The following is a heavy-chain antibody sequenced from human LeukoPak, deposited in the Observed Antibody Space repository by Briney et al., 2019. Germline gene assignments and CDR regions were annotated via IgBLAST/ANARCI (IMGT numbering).Heavy chain of an antibody. J-gene: IGHJ4*02. D-gene: IGHD3-10*01. CDR3: ARVGRLYGSGSYYTY. CDR2: MNPNSGNT. CDR1: GYTFTSYD. Sequence: ASVKVSCKASGYTFTSYDINWVRQATGQGLEWMGWMNPNSGNTGYAQKFRGRVTMTRNTSISTAHMELSSLRSEDTAVYYCARVGRLYGSGSYYTYWGQGTLVTVSS. V-gene: IGHV1-8*01.